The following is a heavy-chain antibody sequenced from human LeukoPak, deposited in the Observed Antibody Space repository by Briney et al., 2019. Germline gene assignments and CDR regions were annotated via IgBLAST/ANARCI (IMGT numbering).Heavy chain of an antibody. CDR2: ISSSGSTI. V-gene: IGHV3-48*03. CDR1: GFTFSTYE. CDR3: ARDGSAGSGYFDY. D-gene: IGHD3-22*01. J-gene: IGHJ4*02. Sequence: PGGSLRPSCAASGFTFSTYEMNWVRQAPGKGLEWVSYISSSGSTIYYADSVKGRFTISRDNAKNSLYLQVNSLRAEDTAVYYCARDGSAGSGYFDYWGQGTLVTVSS.